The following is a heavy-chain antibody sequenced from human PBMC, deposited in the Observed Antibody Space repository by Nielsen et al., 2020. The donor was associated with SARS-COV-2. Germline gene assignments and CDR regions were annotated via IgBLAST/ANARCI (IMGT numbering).Heavy chain of an antibody. D-gene: IGHD7-27*01. CDR3: ASLPGGDSLATGVRNGMDV. CDR2: ISAYNGNT. V-gene: IGHV1-18*01. Sequence: ASVKVSCKASGYTFTSYGISWVRQAPGQGLEWMGWISAYNGNTNYAQKLQGRVTMTTDTSTSTAYMELSSLRSEDTAVYYCASLPGGDSLATGVRNGMDVWGQGTTVTVSS. CDR1: GYTFTSYG. J-gene: IGHJ6*02.